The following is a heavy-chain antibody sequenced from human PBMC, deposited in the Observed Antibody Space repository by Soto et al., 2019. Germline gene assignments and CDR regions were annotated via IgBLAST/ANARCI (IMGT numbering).Heavy chain of an antibody. CDR1: GFTFSSYS. V-gene: IGHV3-48*01. J-gene: IGHJ6*02. D-gene: IGHD5-12*01. Sequence: EVQLVESGGGLVQPGGSLRLSCAASGFTFSSYSMNWVHQAPGKGLEWVSYISSSSSTIYYADSVKGRFTISRDNAKNSRYLQMNSLRAEDTAVYYCARADSGYAHGYYYYGMGVWGQGTTVTVSS. CDR2: ISSSSSTI. CDR3: ARADSGYAHGYYYYGMGV.